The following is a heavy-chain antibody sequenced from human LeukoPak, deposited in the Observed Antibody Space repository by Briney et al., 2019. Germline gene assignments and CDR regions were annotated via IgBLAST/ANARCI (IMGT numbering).Heavy chain of an antibody. V-gene: IGHV1-18*01. CDR2: ISDYNGNT. Sequence: GASVKVSCKASGYTFTSYGISWVRQAPGQGLEWMGWISDYNGNTNYAQKLQGRVTMTTDTSTSTAYMELRSLRSDDTAVYYCARVGGYYESSGYYLPFDYWGQGALVTVSS. D-gene: IGHD3-22*01. J-gene: IGHJ4*02. CDR3: ARVGGYYESSGYYLPFDY. CDR1: GYTFTSYG.